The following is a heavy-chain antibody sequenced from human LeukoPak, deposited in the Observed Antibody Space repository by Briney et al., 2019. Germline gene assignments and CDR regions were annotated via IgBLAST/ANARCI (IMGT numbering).Heavy chain of an antibody. CDR2: INHSGST. Sequence: PSETLSLTCTVSGGSISSGDYYWSWIRQPPGKGLEWIGEINHSGSTNYNPSLKSRVTVSVDTSKNQFSLKLSSVTAADTAVYYCARSHYYGSGSYYNPYYFDYWGQGTLVTVSS. V-gene: IGHV4-39*07. J-gene: IGHJ4*02. CDR1: GGSISSGDYY. D-gene: IGHD3-10*01. CDR3: ARSHYYGSGSYYNPYYFDY.